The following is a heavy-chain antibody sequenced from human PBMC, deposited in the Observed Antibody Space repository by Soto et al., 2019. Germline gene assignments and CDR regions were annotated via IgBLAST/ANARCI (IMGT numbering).Heavy chain of an antibody. V-gene: IGHV3-13*01. CDR3: ARDRPEGHYDFWSGYIYYYYGMDV. CDR2: IGTAGDT. D-gene: IGHD3-3*01. Sequence: GGSLRLSCAASGFTFSSYDMHWVRQATGKGLEWVSAIGTAGDTYYPGSVKGRFTISRENAKNSLYLQMNSLRAEDTAVYYCARDRPEGHYDFWSGYIYYYYGMDVWGQGTTVTVSS. J-gene: IGHJ6*02. CDR1: GFTFSSYD.